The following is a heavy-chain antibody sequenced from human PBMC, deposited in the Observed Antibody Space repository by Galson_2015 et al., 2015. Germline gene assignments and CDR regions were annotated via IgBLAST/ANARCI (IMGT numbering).Heavy chain of an antibody. V-gene: IGHV3-49*04. Sequence: SLRLSCAASGFTFGDYAMSWVRQAPGKGLEWVGFIRSKAYGGTTEYAASVKGRFTISRDDSKSIAYLQMNSLKTEDTAVYYCTRAPGWLVIGYYFDYWGQGTLVTVSS. J-gene: IGHJ4*02. CDR2: IRSKAYGGTT. D-gene: IGHD6-19*01. CDR1: GFTFGDYA. CDR3: TRAPGWLVIGYYFDY.